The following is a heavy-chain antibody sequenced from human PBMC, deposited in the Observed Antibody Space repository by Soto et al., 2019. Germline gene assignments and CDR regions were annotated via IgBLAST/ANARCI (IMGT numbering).Heavy chain of an antibody. CDR3: ASGAASGLPFDY. V-gene: IGHV1-3*01. J-gene: IGHJ4*02. CDR1: GYTFTSYA. D-gene: IGHD6-13*01. Sequence: QVQLVQSGAEVKKPGASVKVSCKASGYTFTSYAMHWVRQAPGQRLEWMGWINAGNGNTKYSQKFQGRVTITRDTSASAAYMERSSLRSEDTAVYYCASGAASGLPFDYWGQGTLVTVSS. CDR2: INAGNGNT.